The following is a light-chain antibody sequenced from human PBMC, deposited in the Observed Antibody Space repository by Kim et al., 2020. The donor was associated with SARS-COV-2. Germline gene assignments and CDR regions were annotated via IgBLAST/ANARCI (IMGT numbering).Light chain of an antibody. V-gene: IGLV1-40*01. CDR2: GNN. CDR3: QTHDSSREGWV. J-gene: IGLJ3*02. CDR1: SSTIGAGYN. Sequence: QSVLTQPPSVSGAPGQRVTMSCTGSSSTIGAGYNVHWYPQLPGTAPNVVIYGNNHRPSGVPDRFSGSKSGPSASLAITGLQAEDEADYYCQTHDSSREGWVFGGGTQLTVL.